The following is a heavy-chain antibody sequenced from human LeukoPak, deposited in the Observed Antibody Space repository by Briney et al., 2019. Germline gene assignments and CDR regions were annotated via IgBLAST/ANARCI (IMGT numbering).Heavy chain of an antibody. Sequence: ASVKVSCKASGYTFTDYYMHWVRQAPGQGLEWMGWINPNSGGTNYAQKFQGRVTMTRDTSISTAYMELSRLRSDDTAVYYCARDLDENSSGWYYDAFDIWGQGTMVTVSS. CDR3: ARDLDENSSGWYYDAFDI. D-gene: IGHD6-19*01. V-gene: IGHV1-2*02. J-gene: IGHJ3*02. CDR2: INPNSGGT. CDR1: GYTFTDYY.